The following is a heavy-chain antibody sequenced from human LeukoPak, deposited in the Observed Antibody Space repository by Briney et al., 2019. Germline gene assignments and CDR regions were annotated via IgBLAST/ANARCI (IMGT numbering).Heavy chain of an antibody. CDR2: TYYGRNP. CDR1: GASISRGGDY. J-gene: IGHJ4*02. D-gene: IGHD4-17*01. CDR3: VVGKGDYTVDY. Sequence: PSQCLSLACTVSGASISRGGDYWTWIRHHPGNGLEWLGVTYYGRNPCCNPSLKRRGAISIDRTQNRSSRKVTSVTAAETAAYYCVVGKGDYTVDYWGQGTLVTVSS. V-gene: IGHV4-31*03.